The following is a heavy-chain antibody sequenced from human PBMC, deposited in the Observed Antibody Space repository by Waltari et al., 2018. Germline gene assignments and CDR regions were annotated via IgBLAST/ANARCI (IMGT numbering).Heavy chain of an antibody. CDR2: IKADGSEK. CDR1: GFTASAYW. CDR3: TRESNWSRDY. J-gene: IGHJ4*02. D-gene: IGHD1-20*01. V-gene: IGHV3-7*03. Sequence: EVQLVESGGGLVQPGGSLRLSCAGSGFTASAYWMNWVRQAPGKGLGWLANIKADGSEKNYMDSVKGRFAISRDNAKNSLYLQMNSLRVEDTAVYYCTRESNWSRDYWGQGILVTVSA.